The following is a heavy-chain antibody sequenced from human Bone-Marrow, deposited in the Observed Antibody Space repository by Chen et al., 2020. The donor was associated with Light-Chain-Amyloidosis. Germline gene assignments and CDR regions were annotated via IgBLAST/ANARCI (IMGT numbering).Heavy chain of an antibody. V-gene: IGHV2-5*02. CDR1: GFSLSTSGVG. D-gene: IGHD3-10*01. Sequence: QITLKESGPTLVKPTQTLTLTCTFSGFSLSTSGVGVGWIRQPPGKALEWLALIYWDDDKRYSQSLKSRLTITEDTSKNQVVLIMTNMDPVDTATYYCAHRLKVQGVIGFDYWGQGTLVTVSS. J-gene: IGHJ4*02. CDR2: IYWDDDK. CDR3: AHRLKVQGVIGFDY.